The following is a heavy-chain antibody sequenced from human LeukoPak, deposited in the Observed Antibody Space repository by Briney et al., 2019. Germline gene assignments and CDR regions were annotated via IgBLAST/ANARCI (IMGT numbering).Heavy chain of an antibody. Sequence: GASVKVSCKASGYTFTDYYMHWVRPAPGQGLEWIGWINPNTGGTNYPQKFEGRVTMTRDTSISTAYMELTRLRSDDTAVYYCASGINYNSGWYGSFDSWGQGTLVTVSS. CDR2: INPNTGGT. J-gene: IGHJ4*02. CDR1: GYTFTDYY. D-gene: IGHD6-19*01. CDR3: ASGINYNSGWYGSFDS. V-gene: IGHV1-2*02.